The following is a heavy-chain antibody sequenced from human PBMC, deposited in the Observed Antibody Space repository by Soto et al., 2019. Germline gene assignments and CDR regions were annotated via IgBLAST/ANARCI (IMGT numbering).Heavy chain of an antibody. CDR3: ARQGYSSSSVRAMDV. CDR2: IYPGDSDT. J-gene: IGHJ6*03. Sequence: GESLKISCKGSGYSFTSYWIGWVRQMPGKGLEWMGIIYPGDSDTSYSPSFQGQVTISADKSISTAYLQWSSLKASDTAMYYCARQGYSSSSVRAMDVWGKGTTVTVSS. V-gene: IGHV5-51*01. CDR1: GYSFTSYW. D-gene: IGHD6-6*01.